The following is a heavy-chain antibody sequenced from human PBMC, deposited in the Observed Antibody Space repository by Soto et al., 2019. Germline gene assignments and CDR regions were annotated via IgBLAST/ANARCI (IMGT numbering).Heavy chain of an antibody. CDR1: GFTFSSYA. J-gene: IGHJ4*02. D-gene: IGHD3-9*01. CDR2: LGGTGGRA. Sequence: VQLLESGGGLVQPGGSLRLSCAASGFTFSSYAMCWVRQAPGKGLEWVSALGGTGGRAYYAGSVKGRFTVSRDNSRNTLFLQMNSLRVEDTAIYYCAKADRPYYEILTGPDYWGQGTLVTVSS. V-gene: IGHV3-23*01. CDR3: AKADRPYYEILTGPDY.